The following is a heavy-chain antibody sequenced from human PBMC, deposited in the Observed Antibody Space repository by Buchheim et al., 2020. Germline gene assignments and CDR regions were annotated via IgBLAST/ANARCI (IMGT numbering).Heavy chain of an antibody. CDR2: IWYDGSDK. D-gene: IGHD2/OR15-2a*01. CDR1: GFTFSNYD. V-gene: IGHV3-33*01. J-gene: IGHJ4*02. Sequence: QVQLVESGGGVVQPGRSLRLSCAASGFTFSNYDMHWVRQAPGKGLEWLAIIWYDGSDKYYADSVKGRFTLSRDNSKNTMDLQMNSLRAEDTAVYYCGRDSTFTGFGTIDYWGQGIL. CDR3: GRDSTFTGFGTIDY.